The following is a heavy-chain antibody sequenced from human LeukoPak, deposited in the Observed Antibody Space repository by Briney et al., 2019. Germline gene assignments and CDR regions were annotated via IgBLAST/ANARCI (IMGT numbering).Heavy chain of an antibody. CDR1: SYSISRGYY. J-gene: IGHJ4*02. D-gene: IGHD3-10*01. Sequence: SETLSLTCAVSSYSISRGYYWTWIRQSTGKGLEWIGSIHHSGSTYYNPSLKSRVTISVDTSKNQFSLRLISATAADTAVYYCARGEVGEFDFWGQGALVTVSS. CDR2: IHHSGST. CDR3: ARGEVGEFDF. V-gene: IGHV4-38-2*01.